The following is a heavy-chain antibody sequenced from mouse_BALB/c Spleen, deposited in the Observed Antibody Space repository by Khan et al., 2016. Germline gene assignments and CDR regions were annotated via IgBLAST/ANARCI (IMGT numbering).Heavy chain of an antibody. D-gene: IGHD1-2*01. CDR1: GFSLTSYG. Sequence: QVQLKESGPGLVAPSQSLSITCTVSGFSLTSYGVHWVRQPPGKGLEWLGVIWAGGSTNYNSALMSRLSISKDNSKSQDFLKMNSLQTDDTAMYYCASITTAPFAYWGQGTLVTVSA. V-gene: IGHV2-9*02. CDR3: ASITTAPFAY. CDR2: IWAGGST. J-gene: IGHJ3*01.